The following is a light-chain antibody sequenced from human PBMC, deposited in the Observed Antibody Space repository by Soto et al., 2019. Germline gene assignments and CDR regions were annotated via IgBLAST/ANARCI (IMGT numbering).Light chain of an antibody. CDR1: TSDVGASNH. CDR2: EVS. V-gene: IGLV2-14*01. J-gene: IGLJ1*01. Sequence: QSALTQPASVSGSPGQSITISCTGTTSDVGASNHVSWYQHHPGKGPKLILYEVSNRPSGVSTRFSGSKSGNTASLTISGLQGEDEADYFCSSYASGNTLFVFGTGTRLTVL. CDR3: SSYASGNTLFV.